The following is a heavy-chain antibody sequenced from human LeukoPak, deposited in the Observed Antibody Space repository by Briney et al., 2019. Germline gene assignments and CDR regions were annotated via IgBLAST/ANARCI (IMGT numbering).Heavy chain of an antibody. J-gene: IGHJ5*02. Sequence: PSETLSLTSTVSGYSISSGYYWGWIRRPPGKGLEWIGSIYHSGSTYYNPSLKSRVTISVDKSKNQFSLKLSSVTAADTAVYYFATVGLRSNWFDPWGQGTLVTVSS. D-gene: IGHD4-17*01. CDR2: IYHSGST. CDR1: GYSISSGYY. CDR3: ATVGLRSNWFDP. V-gene: IGHV4-38-2*02.